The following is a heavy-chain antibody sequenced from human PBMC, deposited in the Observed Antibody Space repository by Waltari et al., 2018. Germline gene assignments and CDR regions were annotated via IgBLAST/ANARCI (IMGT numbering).Heavy chain of an antibody. V-gene: IGHV4-59*01. CDR2: IYYSGGT. Sequence: QVQLQESGPGLVKPSETLSLTCTVSGGSISSYYWSWIRQPPGKGLEWIGYIYYSGGTNYNPSLKSRVTISVDTSKNQFSLKLSSVTAADTAVYYCARETYRIAAAGRRDNWFDPWGQGTLVTVSS. CDR1: GGSISSYY. CDR3: ARETYRIAAAGRRDNWFDP. J-gene: IGHJ5*02. D-gene: IGHD6-13*01.